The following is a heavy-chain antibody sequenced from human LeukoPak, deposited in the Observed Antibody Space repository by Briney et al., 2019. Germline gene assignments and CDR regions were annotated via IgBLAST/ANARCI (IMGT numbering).Heavy chain of an antibody. V-gene: IGHV4-34*01. Sequence: SETLSLTCAVYGGSFSGYYWSWIRQPPGKGLEWIGEINHSGSTNYNPSLKSRVTISVDTSRNQFSLKLSPVTAADTAVYYCARRSIAARPRWFDPWGQGTLVTVSS. CDR1: GGSFSGYY. CDR3: ARRSIAARPRWFDP. CDR2: INHSGST. J-gene: IGHJ5*02. D-gene: IGHD6-6*01.